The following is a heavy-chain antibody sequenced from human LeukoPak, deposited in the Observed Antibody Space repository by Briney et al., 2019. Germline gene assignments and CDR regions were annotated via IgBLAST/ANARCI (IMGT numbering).Heavy chain of an antibody. V-gene: IGHV3-23*01. CDR3: AKDPRRQPLVPYWFDP. CDR2: ISGSGGST. CDR1: GFTFSSNA. J-gene: IGHJ5*02. D-gene: IGHD6-13*01. Sequence: HPGGSLRLSCAASGFTFSSNAMSWVRQAPGKGLEWVSAISGSGGSTYYADSVKGRFTISRDNSKNTLYLQMNSLRAADTAVYYCAKDPRRQPLVPYWFDPWGQGTLVTVSS.